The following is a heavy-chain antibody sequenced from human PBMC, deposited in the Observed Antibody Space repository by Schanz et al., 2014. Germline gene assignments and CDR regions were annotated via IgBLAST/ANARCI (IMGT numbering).Heavy chain of an antibody. CDR1: GFTFSNAW. J-gene: IGHJ5*02. V-gene: IGHV3-15*01. CDR3: STTPNFYASGTYSWFDP. Sequence: EAQVVESGGGLVKPGGSLRLSCVASGFTFSNAWMNWVRQGPGNRLEWVGRIKSRSDGGTTDYAAPVKGRFIISRDDSRNALSLQMSGLKPEDTAVYYCSTTPNFYASGTYSWFDPWGQGTRVTVSS. D-gene: IGHD3-10*01. CDR2: IKSRSDGGTT.